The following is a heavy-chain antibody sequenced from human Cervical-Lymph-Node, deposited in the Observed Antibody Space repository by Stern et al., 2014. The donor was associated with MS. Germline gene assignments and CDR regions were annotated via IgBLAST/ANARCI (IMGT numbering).Heavy chain of an antibody. J-gene: IGHJ4*02. D-gene: IGHD2-15*01. CDR2: TFLDDSK. CDR3: ARRQRYCSGGTCLYYFDY. Sequence: QITLKASGPTLVKPTQTLTLTCTFSGFSLSTSGVAVAWIRQPPGMALGWLALTFLDDSKRYSPSLTSRLTVTKDTSKNQVVLTMTNVFPVDTGTYFCARRQRYCSGGTCLYYFDYWGQGTPVTVSS. CDR1: GFSLSTSGVA. V-gene: IGHV2-5*02.